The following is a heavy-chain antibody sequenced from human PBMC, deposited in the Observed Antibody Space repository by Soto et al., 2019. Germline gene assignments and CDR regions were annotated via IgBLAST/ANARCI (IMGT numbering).Heavy chain of an antibody. V-gene: IGHV3-23*01. CDR2: ISAGGENT. Sequence: GGSLRLSCAASGFTFSSYAMTWVRQAPGEGLEWVSSISAGGENTHYSDSVKGRFTISRDSSKNTVYLQMSSLRAEDTAVYFCVKDWTGDKCPCMVVWGQGTTVTVSS. CDR1: GFTFSSYA. CDR3: VKDWTGDKCPCMVV. J-gene: IGHJ6*02. D-gene: IGHD2-2*01.